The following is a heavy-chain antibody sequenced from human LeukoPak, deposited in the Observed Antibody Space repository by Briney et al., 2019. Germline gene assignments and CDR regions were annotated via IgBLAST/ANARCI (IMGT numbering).Heavy chain of an antibody. D-gene: IGHD3-3*01. CDR2: IYYSGST. J-gene: IGHJ4*02. CDR1: GGSISSYY. CDR3: ARVSQYYDFWSGFQIGYFDY. Sequence: SETLSLTCTVSGGSISSYYWSWIRQPPGKGLEWIGYIYYSGSTNYNPSLKSRVTISVDTSKNQFSLKLSSVTAADTAVYYCARVSQYYDFWSGFQIGYFDYWGQGTLVTVSS. V-gene: IGHV4-59*01.